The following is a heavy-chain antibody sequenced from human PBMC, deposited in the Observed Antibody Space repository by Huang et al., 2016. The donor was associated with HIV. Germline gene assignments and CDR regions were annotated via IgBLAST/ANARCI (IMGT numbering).Heavy chain of an antibody. Sequence: QVQLVQSGAEVKKPGSSVKVSCKASGGSFRNFAIGWVRQAPGQGLEWMGGIIPTIGTANYAQNFQGRVTIIADESTSTAYMELSSLRSEDTAVYYCATVDYYDTSGPQRGYFDNWGQGTLVTVSS. V-gene: IGHV1-69*01. J-gene: IGHJ4*02. CDR2: IIPTIGTA. CDR3: ATVDYYDTSGPQRGYFDN. D-gene: IGHD3-22*01. CDR1: GGSFRNFA.